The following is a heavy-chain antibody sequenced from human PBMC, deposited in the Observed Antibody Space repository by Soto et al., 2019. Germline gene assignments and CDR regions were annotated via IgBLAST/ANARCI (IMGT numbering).Heavy chain of an antibody. CDR1: GYTFTSYN. V-gene: IGHV1-46*01. CDR2: INPSGSST. Sequence: ASVKVSCMASGYTFTSYNMHWVRQAPGQGLEWMGFINPSGSSTTYAQRFQGRVTMTRDTSTSTVYMELSSLRSEDTAVYYCARVNLEGSYFYAMDVWGQGTTVTVSS. J-gene: IGHJ6*02. CDR3: ARVNLEGSYFYAMDV. D-gene: IGHD1-1*01.